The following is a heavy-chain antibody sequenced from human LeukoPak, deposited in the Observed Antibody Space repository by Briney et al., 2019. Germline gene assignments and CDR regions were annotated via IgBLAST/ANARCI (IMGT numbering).Heavy chain of an antibody. D-gene: IGHD1-26*01. J-gene: IGHJ3*02. CDR1: GGSISSGGYY. CDR3: ARDSDMGAFDI. CDR2: IYYSGST. Sequence: SETLSLTCTVSGGSISSGGYYWSWIRQHPGKGLEWIGYIYYSGSTYYNLSLKSRVTISVDTSKNQFSLKLSSVTAADTAVYYCARDSDMGAFDIWGQGTMVTVSS. V-gene: IGHV4-31*03.